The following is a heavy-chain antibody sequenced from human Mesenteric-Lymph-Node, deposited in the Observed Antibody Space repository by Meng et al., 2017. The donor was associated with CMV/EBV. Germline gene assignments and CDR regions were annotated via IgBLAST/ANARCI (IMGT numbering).Heavy chain of an antibody. V-gene: IGHV1-69*02. CDR2: IIPILGIA. Sequence: SVKVSCKASGGTFSSYTISWVRQAPGQGLEWMGRIIPILGIANYAQKFQGRVTITADKSTSTAYMELRSLRSDDTAVYYCARGDGNVDYWGQGTLVTVSS. CDR1: GGTFSSYT. D-gene: IGHD4-23*01. CDR3: ARGDGNVDY. J-gene: IGHJ4*02.